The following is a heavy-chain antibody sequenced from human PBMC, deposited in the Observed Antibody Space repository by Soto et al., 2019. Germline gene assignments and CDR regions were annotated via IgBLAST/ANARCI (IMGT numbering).Heavy chain of an antibody. Sequence: GGSLRLSCAASGFTFSSYGMHWVRQAPGKGLEWVAFISYDGSNKYYADSVKGRFTISRDNSKNTLYLQMNSLRAEDTAVYYCAKALNDVFVLVNPYXWGQVTLFTVSX. D-gene: IGHD2-8*02. J-gene: IGHJ4*02. CDR1: GFTFSSYG. CDR3: AKALNDVFVLVNPYX. CDR2: ISYDGSNK. V-gene: IGHV3-30*18.